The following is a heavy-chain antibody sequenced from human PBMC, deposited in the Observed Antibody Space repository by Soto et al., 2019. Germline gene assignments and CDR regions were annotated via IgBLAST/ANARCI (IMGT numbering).Heavy chain of an antibody. CDR1: GGSISSGGYS. CDR2: IHHLEST. Sequence: LSLTCAVSGGSISSGGYSWSWIRQASGKGLEWIAPIHHLESTDNNPPLKSRFTISPDRSQNRFSLKLTYVTAADTAVYYCARERGEYCSATSCYRGTFNWFDPWGQGTLVTVSS. V-gene: IGHV4-30-2*01. CDR3: ARERGEYCSATSCYRGTFNWFDP. D-gene: IGHD2-2*02. J-gene: IGHJ5*02.